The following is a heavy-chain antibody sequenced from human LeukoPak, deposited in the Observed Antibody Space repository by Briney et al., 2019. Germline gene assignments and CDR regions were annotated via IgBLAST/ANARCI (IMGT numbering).Heavy chain of an antibody. J-gene: IGHJ4*02. D-gene: IGHD1-26*01. V-gene: IGHV3-9*01. CDR3: AKGVGDY. CDR2: ISWNSGSI. CDR1: GFTFDDYA. Sequence: GRSLRLSCAASGFTFDDYAMHWVRQAPGKGLEWVSGISWNSGSIGCADSVKGRFTISRDNAKNSLYLQMNSLRAEDTALYYCAKGVGDYWGQGTLVTVSS.